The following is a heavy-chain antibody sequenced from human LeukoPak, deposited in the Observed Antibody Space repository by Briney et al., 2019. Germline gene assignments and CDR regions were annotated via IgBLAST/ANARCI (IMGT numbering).Heavy chain of an antibody. D-gene: IGHD2-2*01. CDR1: GYTFTGYY. Sequence: GASVKVSCKASGYTFTGYYMHWVRQAPGQGLEWRGWITPNSGGTNYAQKFQGWVTMTRDTSISTAYMELSRLRSDDTAVYYCARGGEAYCSSTSCCNVGDAFDIWGQGTMVTVSS. CDR3: ARGGEAYCSSTSCCNVGDAFDI. CDR2: ITPNSGGT. V-gene: IGHV1-2*04. J-gene: IGHJ3*02.